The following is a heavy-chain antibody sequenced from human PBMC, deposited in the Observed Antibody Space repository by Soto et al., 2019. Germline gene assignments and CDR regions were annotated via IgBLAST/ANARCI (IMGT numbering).Heavy chain of an antibody. CDR2: ISISGSTI. D-gene: IGHD3-9*01. Sequence: GGSLRLSCAASGFTFSSYEMHWVRQAPGKGLEWVSYISISGSTIYYADSVKGRFTISRDNAKNSLYLQMNSLRAEDTAVYYCERVPVQYYDISTGRPTYYGMDVWGQGTTVTVS. V-gene: IGHV3-48*03. CDR3: ERVPVQYYDISTGRPTYYGMDV. J-gene: IGHJ6*02. CDR1: GFTFSSYE.